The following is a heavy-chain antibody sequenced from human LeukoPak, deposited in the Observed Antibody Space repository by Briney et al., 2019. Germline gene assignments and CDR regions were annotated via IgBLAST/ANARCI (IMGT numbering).Heavy chain of an antibody. V-gene: IGHV3-21*01. D-gene: IGHD3-22*01. Sequence: GGSLRLSCAASGFTFSSYSMNWVRQAPGKGLEWVSSISSSSYIYYADSVKGRFTISRDNAKNSLYLQMNSLRAEDTAVYYCARVFPAYYYDSSGYPDYWGQGTLVTVSS. J-gene: IGHJ4*02. CDR3: ARVFPAYYYDSSGYPDY. CDR2: ISSSSYI. CDR1: GFTFSSYS.